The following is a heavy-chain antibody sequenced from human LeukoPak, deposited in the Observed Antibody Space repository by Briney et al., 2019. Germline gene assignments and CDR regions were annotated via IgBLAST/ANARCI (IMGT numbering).Heavy chain of an antibody. CDR1: GFTFSSYA. V-gene: IGHV3-30*04. Sequence: QAGGSLRLSCAASGFTFSSYAMHWVRQAPGKGLEWVALIPYDGSNKYYADSVKGRFTVSRDNSKNTLYLQMNSLRAEDTAVYYCVGGAYSSSWLNFDYGGQGTLVTVSS. J-gene: IGHJ4*02. CDR2: IPYDGSNK. CDR3: VGGAYSSSWLNFDY. D-gene: IGHD6-13*01.